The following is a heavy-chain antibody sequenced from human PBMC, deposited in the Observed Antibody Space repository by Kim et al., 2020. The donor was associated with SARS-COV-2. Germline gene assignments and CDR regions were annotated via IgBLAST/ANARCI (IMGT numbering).Heavy chain of an antibody. CDR2: IYNSGST. CDR3: ARDGPVGAAGY. D-gene: IGHD1-26*01. Sequence: SETLSLTCTVSGGSISSFIYSWGWIRQPPGKGLEWIGSIYNSGSTNYNPSLKSRVTISVDTSKNQFSLKLRSLTAADTAIYYCARDGPVGAAGYWGQGTLVTVSS. J-gene: IGHJ4*02. CDR1: GGSISSFIYS. V-gene: IGHV4-39*07.